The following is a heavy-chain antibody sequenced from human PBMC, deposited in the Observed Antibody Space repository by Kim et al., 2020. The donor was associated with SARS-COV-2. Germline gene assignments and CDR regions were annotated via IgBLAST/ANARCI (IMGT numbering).Heavy chain of an antibody. CDR2: T. CDR3: ARDQGRRGYFDY. J-gene: IGHJ4*02. V-gene: IGHV4-59*01. D-gene: IGHD2-15*01. Sequence: TDPNPSLKRRVTILLDTSKNQFSLELRSVTAADTAVYYCARDQGRRGYFDYWGQGTLVAVSS.